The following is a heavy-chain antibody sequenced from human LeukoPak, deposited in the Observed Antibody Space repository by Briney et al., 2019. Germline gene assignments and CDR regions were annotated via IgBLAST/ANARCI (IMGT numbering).Heavy chain of an antibody. Sequence: GGSLRLSCAASGFTFSVYAMRWVRRAPGKGVEWVSSISASGGSTYYADSVKGRFTISRDNSKNTLYLQMNSLRAEDTAVYSCANGRDGYKTYYFDYWGQGTLVSVSS. CDR3: ANGRDGYKTYYFDY. J-gene: IGHJ4*02. D-gene: IGHD5-24*01. CDR1: GFTFSVYA. V-gene: IGHV3-23*01. CDR2: ISASGGST.